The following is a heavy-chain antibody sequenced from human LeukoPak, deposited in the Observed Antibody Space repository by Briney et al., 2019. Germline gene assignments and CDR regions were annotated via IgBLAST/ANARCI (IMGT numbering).Heavy chain of an antibody. CDR3: AKAGVRYFDSSGLYAFDF. V-gene: IGHV4-39*01. Sequence: SETLSLTCAVSGGSISSTSYYWAWIRQPPGKGLEWIGTIYYSGSTYHNPSLKSRVTLSVDTSRNQFSLRLSSVDAADTAVNYCAKAGVRYFDSSGLYAFDFWGQGTTVTVSS. CDR2: IYYSGST. CDR1: GGSISSTSYY. D-gene: IGHD3-22*01. J-gene: IGHJ3*01.